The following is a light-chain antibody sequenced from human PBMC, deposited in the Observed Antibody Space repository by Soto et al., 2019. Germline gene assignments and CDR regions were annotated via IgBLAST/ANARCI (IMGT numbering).Light chain of an antibody. CDR2: GNS. J-gene: IGLJ1*01. Sequence: QSVLTQPPSVSGAPGQRVTISCTGSSSNIGAGYDVHWYQQLPGTAPKLLIYGNSNRPSGVPDRFSGSKSGTSASLAISGLQSEDEADYYCAAWDDSLKGVFGTGTKVTV. CDR3: AAWDDSLKGV. V-gene: IGLV1-40*01. CDR1: SSNIGAGYD.